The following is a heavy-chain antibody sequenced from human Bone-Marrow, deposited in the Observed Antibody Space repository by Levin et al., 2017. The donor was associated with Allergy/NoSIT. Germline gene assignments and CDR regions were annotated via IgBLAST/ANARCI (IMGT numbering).Heavy chain of an antibody. D-gene: IGHD3-16*01. V-gene: IGHV3-11*01. CDR2: IGTSGSSI. CDR3: ARDRTQNSYVAMDV. J-gene: IGHJ6*02. CDR1: GFTFSDYY. Sequence: SCAASGFTFSDYYMSWIRQAPGKGLEWISYIGTSGSSINYADSVKGRFTISRDNAKNSLYLQMNSLRAEDTAVYYCARDRTQNSYVAMDVWGQGTTVTVSS.